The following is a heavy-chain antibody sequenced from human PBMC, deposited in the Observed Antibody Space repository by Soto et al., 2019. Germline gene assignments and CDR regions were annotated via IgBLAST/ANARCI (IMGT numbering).Heavy chain of an antibody. CDR2: ISPSSSSR. Sequence: GGSLRLSCAASGFTFSSYSMHWVRQAPGKGLEWVSYISPSSSSRYYADYVKGRFTISRDNAKNSLYLQMNSLRAEDTAVYYCARVAYYYDSSGYFYWGQGT. D-gene: IGHD3-22*01. V-gene: IGHV3-48*01. CDR3: ARVAYYYDSSGYFY. J-gene: IGHJ4*02. CDR1: GFTFSSYS.